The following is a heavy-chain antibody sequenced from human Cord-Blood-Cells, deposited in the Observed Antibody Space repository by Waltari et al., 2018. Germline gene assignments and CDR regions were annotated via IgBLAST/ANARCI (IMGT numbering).Heavy chain of an antibody. Sequence: QVQLVESGGGVVQPGRALRLSCAAAGFTLSSYARQGVGRAPGKGLEWVAVISYDGSNKYYADSVKGRFTISRDNSKNTLYLQMNSLRAEDTAVYYCARGGMTTNDSSFDYWGQGTLVTISS. J-gene: IGHJ4*02. CDR1: GFTLSSYA. CDR2: ISYDGSNK. CDR3: ARGGMTTNDSSFDY. D-gene: IGHD2-8*01. V-gene: IGHV3-30*04.